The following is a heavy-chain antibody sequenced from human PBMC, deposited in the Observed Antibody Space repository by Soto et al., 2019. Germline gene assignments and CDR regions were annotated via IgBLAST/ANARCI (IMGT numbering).Heavy chain of an antibody. CDR1: GGSISSGGYY. CDR2: IYYSGST. J-gene: IGHJ6*03. Sequence: QVQLQESGPGLVKPSQTLSLTCTVSGGSISSGGYYWSWIRQHPGKGLEWIGDIYYSGSTYYNQSLKSRVTIAVDTSKNQFSLKLSSVTAADTAVYYCARGYSGYDFLAVNYYYYYMDFWGKGTTVTVSS. D-gene: IGHD5-12*01. CDR3: ARGYSGYDFLAVNYYYYYMDF. V-gene: IGHV4-31*03.